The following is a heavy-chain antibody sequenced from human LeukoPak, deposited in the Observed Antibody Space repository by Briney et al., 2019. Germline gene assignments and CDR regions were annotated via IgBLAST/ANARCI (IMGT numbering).Heavy chain of an antibody. CDR2: IYSGGNT. D-gene: IGHD6-13*01. CDR1: GFTVSTNY. V-gene: IGHV3-53*01. CDR3: ARTRPLDSSSWSHGDY. Sequence: HPGGSLRLSCATSGFTVSTNYMSWVRQAPGKGLEWVSVIYSGGNTYYADSVKGRFTISRDNSKNTLYLQMNSLRAEDTAVYYCARTRPLDSSSWSHGDYWGQGTLVTVSS. J-gene: IGHJ4*02.